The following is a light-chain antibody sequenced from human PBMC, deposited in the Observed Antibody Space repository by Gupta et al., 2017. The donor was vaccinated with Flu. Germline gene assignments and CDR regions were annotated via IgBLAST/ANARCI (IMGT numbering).Light chain of an antibody. J-gene: IGLJ3*02. CDR2: RNS. CDR3: QSYDSSLSGWV. V-gene: IGLV1-40*01. Sequence: QSVLTPPPSVSGAPGQRVTISCTGSSSNIGAGYDVHWFQHLPGTAPKLLIYRNSNRPSGVPDRFSGSKSGTSASLAITGLQAEDEADYYCQSYDSSLSGWVFGGGTKLTVL. CDR1: SSNIGAGYD.